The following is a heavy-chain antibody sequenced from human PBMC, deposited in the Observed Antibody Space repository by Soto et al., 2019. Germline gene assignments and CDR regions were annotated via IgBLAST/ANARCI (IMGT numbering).Heavy chain of an antibody. CDR2: ISWNSGSI. CDR1: GFTFDDYA. CDR3: AKILFPYSSSSSEAFDI. V-gene: IGHV3-9*01. D-gene: IGHD6-6*01. Sequence: EVQLVASGGGLVQPGRSLRLSCTASGFTFDDYAMHWVRQAPGKGLEWVSGISWNSGSIGYADSVKGRFTISRDNAKNSLYLQMNSLRAEDTALYYCAKILFPYSSSSSEAFDIWGQGTMVTVSS. J-gene: IGHJ3*02.